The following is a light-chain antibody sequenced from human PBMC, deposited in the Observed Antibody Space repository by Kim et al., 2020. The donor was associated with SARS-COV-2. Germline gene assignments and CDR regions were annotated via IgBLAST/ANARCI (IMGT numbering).Light chain of an antibody. CDR3: QQYNDWPLT. J-gene: IGKJ4*01. CDR2: AKS. Sequence: EIVMTQSPVTLSVSPGETATLSCRASQTVSDGLAWYQQRPGQPPRLIIFAKSSMATGLPARFSATGSGTDFNLTITSLQSEDFAIYFCQQYNDWPLTFGGGTKLEI. V-gene: IGKV3-15*01. CDR1: QTVSDG.